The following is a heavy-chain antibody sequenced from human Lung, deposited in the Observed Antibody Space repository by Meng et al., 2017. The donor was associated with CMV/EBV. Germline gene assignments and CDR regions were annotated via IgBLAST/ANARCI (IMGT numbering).Heavy chain of an antibody. J-gene: IGHJ4*02. CDR3: AHSRGHSYQYFDY. V-gene: IGHV2-5*02. D-gene: IGHD5-18*01. CDR2: IYWDDYK. Sequence: QITLKESGPTLVKPTQTLTLTCSFSGFSFSTSGVSVGWIRQPPGKALDWLALIYWDDYKRYSPSLKSRLTIHKDTSKNQVVLTKTNMDPVDTATYYCAHSRGHSYQYFDYLGQGTLVTVSS. CDR1: GFSFSTSGVS.